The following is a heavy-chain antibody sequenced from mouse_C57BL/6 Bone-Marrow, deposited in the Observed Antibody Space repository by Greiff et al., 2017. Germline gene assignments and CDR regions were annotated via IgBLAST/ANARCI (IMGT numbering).Heavy chain of an antibody. D-gene: IGHD1-1*01. Sequence: EVQLQQSGAELVRPGASVKLSCTASGFNFKDDYMHWVKQRPEQGLEWIGWIDPENGDTEYASKFQGKATITADTSSNTAYLQLSSLTSEDTAVYYCTHYGSSPAWFAYWGQGTLVTVSA. CDR1: GFNFKDDY. V-gene: IGHV14-4*01. CDR2: IDPENGDT. CDR3: THYGSSPAWFAY. J-gene: IGHJ3*01.